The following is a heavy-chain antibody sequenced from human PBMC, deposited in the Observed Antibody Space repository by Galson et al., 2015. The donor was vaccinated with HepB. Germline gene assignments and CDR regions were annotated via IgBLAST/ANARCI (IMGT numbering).Heavy chain of an antibody. Sequence: SVKVSCKASGYTFTNFGISWMRQAPGQGLEWMGWISAYKGDTDYSQQLQGRVTMTTDASTSTAYMELRSLRSDDTAVYYCAITVAGIGYHYGVDVWGQGTTVIVSS. V-gene: IGHV1-18*01. D-gene: IGHD6-19*01. CDR3: AITVAGIGYHYGVDV. CDR2: ISAYKGDT. J-gene: IGHJ6*02. CDR1: GYTFTNFG.